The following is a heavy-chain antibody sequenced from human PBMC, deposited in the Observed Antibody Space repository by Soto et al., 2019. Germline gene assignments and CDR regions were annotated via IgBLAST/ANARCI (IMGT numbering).Heavy chain of an antibody. Sequence: GGSLRLSCAASGFTFSGSAMRWVRQASGKGLEWVGRIRSKANSYATAYAASVKGRFTISRDDSKNTAYLQMNSLKTEDTAVYYCSIVVVVAATGAIRPYYYYMDVWGKGTTVTVSS. V-gene: IGHV3-73*01. D-gene: IGHD2-15*01. J-gene: IGHJ6*03. CDR3: SIVVVVAATGAIRPYYYYMDV. CDR2: IRSKANSYAT. CDR1: GFTFSGSA.